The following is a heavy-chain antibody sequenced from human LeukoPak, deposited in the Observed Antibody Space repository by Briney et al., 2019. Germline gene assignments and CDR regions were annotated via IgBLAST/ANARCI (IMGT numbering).Heavy chain of an antibody. D-gene: IGHD1-26*01. V-gene: IGHV3-23*01. CDR2: ISDSAGST. CDR1: GFTFSAYA. CDR3: AKQSARVTKGYFDY. J-gene: IGHJ4*02. Sequence: GGSLRLSCAASGFTFSAYAMSWVRQAPGKGLEWVSSISDSAGSTYYAASVTGRFTISRDSSRTTLYLQVNSLRAEDTAVYYCAKQSARVTKGYFDYWGQGTLVTVSS.